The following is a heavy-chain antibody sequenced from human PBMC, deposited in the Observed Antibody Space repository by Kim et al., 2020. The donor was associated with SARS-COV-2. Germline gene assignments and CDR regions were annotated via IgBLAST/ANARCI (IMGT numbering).Heavy chain of an antibody. CDR3: AREVATTPDAFDI. Sequence: GGSLRLSCAVSGFTFSSYEMNWVRQAPGKGLEWVSYISGSSSRHYADSVKGRFTISRDNAKNSLYLQMNSLRVEDTAVYYCAREVATTPDAFDIWDQGTLVTVSS. CDR2: ISGSSSR. J-gene: IGHJ3*02. V-gene: IGHV3-48*03. CDR1: GFTFSSYE. D-gene: IGHD5-12*01.